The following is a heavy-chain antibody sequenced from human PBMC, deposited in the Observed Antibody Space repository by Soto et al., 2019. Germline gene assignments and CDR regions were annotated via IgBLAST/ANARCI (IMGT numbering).Heavy chain of an antibody. D-gene: IGHD3-22*01. CDR3: ARARRYYYDSSGYYPDY. V-gene: IGHV3-48*03. CDR1: GFTFSSYG. CDR2: ISSSGSTI. J-gene: IGHJ4*02. Sequence: GSLRLSCAASGFTFSSYGMNWVRQAPGKGLEWVSYISSSGSTIYYADSVKGRFTISRDNAKNSLYLQMNSLRAEDTAVYYCARARRYYYDSSGYYPDYWGQGTLVTVSS.